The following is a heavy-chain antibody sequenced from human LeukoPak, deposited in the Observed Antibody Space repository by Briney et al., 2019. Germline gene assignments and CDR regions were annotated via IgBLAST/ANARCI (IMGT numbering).Heavy chain of an antibody. J-gene: IGHJ4*02. V-gene: IGHV1-2*02. CDR3: ARGDIVATIDGYYFDY. Sequence: GASVKVSCKASGYTFTGYYMHWVRQAPGQGLEWMGWINPNSGGTNYAQKFQGRVTMTRDTSISTAYMELSRLRSDDTAVYYCARGDIVATIDGYYFDYWGQGTLVTVSS. CDR1: GYTFTGYY. D-gene: IGHD5-12*01. CDR2: INPNSGGT.